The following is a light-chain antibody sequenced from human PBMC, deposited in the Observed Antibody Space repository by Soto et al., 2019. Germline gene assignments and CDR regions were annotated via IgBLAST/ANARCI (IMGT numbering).Light chain of an antibody. CDR1: QGISTY. CDR2: DAS. CDR3: QQSYRTPYT. Sequence: DIQMTQSPSSLSASVGDRVTITCRASQGISTYLVWYQQRQGRAPKLLIYDASSLLSGVPSRFSGRGSGTDFTLTISSLQPELFATYYCQQSYRTPYTFGQGTKLETK. V-gene: IGKV1-39*01. J-gene: IGKJ2*01.